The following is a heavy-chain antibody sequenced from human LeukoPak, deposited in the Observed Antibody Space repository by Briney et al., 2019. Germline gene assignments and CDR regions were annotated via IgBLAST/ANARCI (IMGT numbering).Heavy chain of an antibody. CDR1: GFSVSSNY. V-gene: IGHV3-53*01. Sequence: PGGSLRLSCAASGFSVSSNYMSWVRQAPGKGLEWVSVIYSGGYTYYADSVKGRFTISRDNSKNTVYLQMNSLRAEDTAIYYCARDEAFDIWGQGTTVTVSS. CDR2: IYSGGYT. CDR3: ARDEAFDI. J-gene: IGHJ3*02.